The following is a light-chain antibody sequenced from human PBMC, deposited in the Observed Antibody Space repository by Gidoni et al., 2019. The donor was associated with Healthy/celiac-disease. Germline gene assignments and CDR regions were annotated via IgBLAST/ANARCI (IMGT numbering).Light chain of an antibody. V-gene: IGKV1-5*03. J-gene: IGKJ4*01. Sequence: IHMTQSPSTLSASVGDRVTITCRASQSISSWLAWYQQKPGKAPKLLFYKASSLESGVPSRFSGSGSGTEFTLTISSLQPDDFATYYCQQYNSYSTFGGXTKVEIK. CDR1: QSISSW. CDR2: KAS. CDR3: QQYNSYST.